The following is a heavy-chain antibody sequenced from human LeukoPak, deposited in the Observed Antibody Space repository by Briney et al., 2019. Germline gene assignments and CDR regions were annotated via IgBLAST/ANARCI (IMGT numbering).Heavy chain of an antibody. CDR1: GGSISSSSYY. D-gene: IGHD2-2*01. J-gene: IGHJ4*02. V-gene: IGHV4-39*01. CDR3: ARQKLGVPAAVDY. Sequence: SETLSLTCTVSGGSISSSSYYWGWIRQPPGKGLEWIRSIYYSGSTYYNPSLKSRVTISVDTSKNQFSLKLSSVTAADTAVYYCARQKLGVPAAVDYWGQGTLVTVSS. CDR2: IYYSGST.